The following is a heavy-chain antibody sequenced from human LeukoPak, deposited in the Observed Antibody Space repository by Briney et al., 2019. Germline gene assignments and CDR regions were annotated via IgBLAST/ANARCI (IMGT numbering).Heavy chain of an antibody. Sequence: GGSLRLSCAASGFTFRSYAMSWVRQAPGKGLEWVSAISGSGVTTYYADSVKGRFTISRDNAKNTLYLQMNSLRVEDTAVYYCARSRSSGFDSWGQGTLVTVSS. CDR3: ARSRSSGFDS. D-gene: IGHD1-26*01. J-gene: IGHJ4*02. CDR2: ISGSGVTT. V-gene: IGHV3-23*01. CDR1: GFTFRSYA.